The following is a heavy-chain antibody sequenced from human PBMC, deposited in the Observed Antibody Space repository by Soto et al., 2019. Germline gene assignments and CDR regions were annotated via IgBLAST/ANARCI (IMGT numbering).Heavy chain of an antibody. J-gene: IGHJ4*02. Sequence: QVKLVESGGGVVQPGRSLRLSCAASGFTFRSHGMHWVRQAPGKGLEWVAVIWHDGSNKYYADSVKGRFTISRDNSKNTLSLQMNSLRAEDTAVYYCAREGYGGESPFDYWGQGTLVTVSS. CDR2: IWHDGSNK. D-gene: IGHD2-21*01. CDR1: GFTFRSHG. V-gene: IGHV3-33*01. CDR3: AREGYGGESPFDY.